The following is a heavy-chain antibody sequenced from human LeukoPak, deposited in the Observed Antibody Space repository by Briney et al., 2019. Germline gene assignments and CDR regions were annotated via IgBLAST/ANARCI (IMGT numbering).Heavy chain of an antibody. CDR3: ARVAAGWYSSSSFYFDY. J-gene: IGHJ4*02. CDR1: GFTFSSYW. V-gene: IGHV3-74*01. D-gene: IGHD6-6*01. CDR2: INTDGSST. Sequence: GGSLRLSCAASGFTFSSYWMHWVRQAPGKELVWVSRINTDGSSTSYADSAKGRFTISRDNAKNTLYLQMNSLRAEDTAVYYCARVAAGWYSSSSFYFDYRGQGTLVTVSS.